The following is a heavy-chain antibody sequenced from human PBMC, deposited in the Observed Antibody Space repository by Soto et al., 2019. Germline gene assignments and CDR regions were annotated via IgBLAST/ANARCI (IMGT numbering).Heavy chain of an antibody. CDR3: AKDCARYSGSCPFDY. D-gene: IGHD1-26*01. J-gene: IGHJ4*02. CDR2: ISGSGGST. V-gene: IGHV3-23*01. Sequence: PGGSLRLSCAASGFTFSSYAMSWVRQAPGKGLEWVSAISGSGGSTYYADSVKGRFTISRDNSKNTLYLQMNSLRAEDTAVYYCAKDCARYSGSCPFDYWGQGTLVTVSS. CDR1: GFTFSSYA.